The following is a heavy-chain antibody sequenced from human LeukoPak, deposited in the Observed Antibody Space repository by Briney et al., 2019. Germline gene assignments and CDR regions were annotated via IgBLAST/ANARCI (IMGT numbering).Heavy chain of an antibody. CDR2: ISRESAYI. CDR3: ARDKYSSGMDV. V-gene: IGHV3-21*01. D-gene: IGHD6-19*01. CDR1: GFTFRSYN. Sequence: GGSLRLSCAASGFTFRSYNMNWVRQAPGKGLEWVAYISRESAYIYYGASVKGRFTISRDNSKNTLYQQMNSLRAEDTAVYYCARDKYSSGMDVWGQGTTVTVSS. J-gene: IGHJ6*02.